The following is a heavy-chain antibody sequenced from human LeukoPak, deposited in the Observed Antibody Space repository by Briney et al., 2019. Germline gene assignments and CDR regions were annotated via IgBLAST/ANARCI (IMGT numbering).Heavy chain of an antibody. D-gene: IGHD3-16*01. CDR2: INPNSGGT. J-gene: IGHJ4*02. CDR3: AREGGLRN. V-gene: IGHV1-2*02. Sequence: GASVKVSCKASGYIFIGYYIYWVRQAPGQGLEWMGWINPNSGGTNYAQKFQGRVTMTRDTSISTAYMELSSLRSDDTAVYYCAREGGLRNWGQGTLVTVSS. CDR1: GYIFIGYY.